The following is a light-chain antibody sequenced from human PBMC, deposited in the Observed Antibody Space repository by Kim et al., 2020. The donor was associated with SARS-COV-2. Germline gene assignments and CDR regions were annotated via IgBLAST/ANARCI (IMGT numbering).Light chain of an antibody. CDR1: SSDFGGYNY. Sequence: QSALTQPASVSGSPGQSITISCTGTSSDFGGYNYVSWYQQHPGKAPKLIIYDVSNRPSGVSNRFSGSKSGNTASLTISGLQAEDEADYYCSSYTSSSTWVFGGGTKLTVL. J-gene: IGLJ3*02. V-gene: IGLV2-14*03. CDR2: DVS. CDR3: SSYTSSSTWV.